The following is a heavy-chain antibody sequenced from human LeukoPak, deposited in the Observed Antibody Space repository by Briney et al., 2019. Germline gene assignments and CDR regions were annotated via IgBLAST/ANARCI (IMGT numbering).Heavy chain of an antibody. D-gene: IGHD1-26*01. V-gene: IGHV3-74*01. CDR3: GTLVVMWEIDY. J-gene: IGHJ4*02. CDR1: GFTFIRYW. CDR2: INSDGTTT. Sequence: GGSLRLSCAATGFTFIRYWMFWVRQAPGKGLLWVSRINSDGTTTNYADSVKGRFTISRDNAKSTVYLQMNSLRPEDTAVYYSGTLVVMWEIDYWGQGALVTVSS.